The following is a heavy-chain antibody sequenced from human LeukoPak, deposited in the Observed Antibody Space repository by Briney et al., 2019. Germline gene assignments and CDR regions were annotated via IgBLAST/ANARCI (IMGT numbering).Heavy chain of an antibody. D-gene: IGHD6-13*01. J-gene: IGHJ4*02. CDR2: MNPNSGNT. Sequence: ASVKVSCKASGYTFTSYDINWVRQAPGQGLEWMGWMNPNSGNTGYAQKFQGRGTMTRNTSISTAYMELSSLRSEDTAVYYCARAASSWYVGYWGQGTLVTVSS. CDR1: GYTFTSYD. V-gene: IGHV1-8*01. CDR3: ARAASSWYVGY.